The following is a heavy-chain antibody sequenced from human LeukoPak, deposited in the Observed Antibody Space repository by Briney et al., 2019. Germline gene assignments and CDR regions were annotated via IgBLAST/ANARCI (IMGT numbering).Heavy chain of an antibody. D-gene: IGHD3-22*01. CDR1: GGSISSYY. CDR2: ICYSGST. V-gene: IGHV4-59*01. J-gene: IGHJ1*01. Sequence: PSETLSLTCTVSGGSISSYYWSWIRQPPGKGLEWIGYICYSGSTNYNPSLKSRVTISVDTSKNQFSLKLSSVTAADTAVYYCARDAGNYCDSSGYYPEYFQHWGQGTLVTVSS. CDR3: ARDAGNYCDSSGYYPEYFQH.